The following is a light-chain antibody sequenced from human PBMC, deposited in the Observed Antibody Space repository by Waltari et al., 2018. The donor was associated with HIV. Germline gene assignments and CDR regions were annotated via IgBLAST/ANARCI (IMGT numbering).Light chain of an antibody. J-gene: IGLJ3*02. CDR1: SFNIGARCE. Sequence: QYALTQPPSVSGAPGQSVTISCTGPSFNIGARCEAHWYHRVPGAAPKLLIPGSTNRPSGVPDRFSGSTSGASASLTISELQTEDEGDYFCQSYDNSPSAWVFGTGTTLTVL. CDR2: GST. V-gene: IGLV1-40*01. CDR3: QSYDNSPSAWV.